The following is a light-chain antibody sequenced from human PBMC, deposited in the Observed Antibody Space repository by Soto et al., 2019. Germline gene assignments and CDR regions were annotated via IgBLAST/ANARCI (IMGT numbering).Light chain of an antibody. CDR3: AAWDDSLSKV. V-gene: IGLV1-47*01. CDR1: SSNIGSNY. CDR2: RNN. J-gene: IGLJ1*01. Sequence: QSVLTQPPSASGTPGQRVTISFSGSSSNIGSNYVYWYQQLPGTAPKLLIYRNNQRPSGVPDRFSGSKSGTSASLAISGLRSEDEADYYCAAWDDSLSKVFGTGTKVTDL.